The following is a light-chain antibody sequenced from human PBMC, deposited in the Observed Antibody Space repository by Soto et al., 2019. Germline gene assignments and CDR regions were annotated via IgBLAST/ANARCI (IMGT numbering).Light chain of an antibody. CDR3: SSYTSSNTWV. V-gene: IGLV2-14*01. J-gene: IGLJ3*02. CDR2: EVS. CDR1: SSDVGDYNY. Sequence: QSALPQPASMSGSPGQSITISCTGTSSDVGDYNYVSWYQQHPGKAPKLMIYEVSNRPSGVSNRFSGSKSGNMASLTISGLQAEDEADYYCSSYTSSNTWVFGGGTKLTVL.